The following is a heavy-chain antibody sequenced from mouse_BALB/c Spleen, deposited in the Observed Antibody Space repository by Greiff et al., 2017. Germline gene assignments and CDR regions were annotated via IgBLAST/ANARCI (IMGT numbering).Heavy chain of an antibody. Sequence: EVKLVESGPELVKPGASVKISCTASGYSFTGYFMNWVKQSHGKSLEWIGRINPYNGDTFYNQKFKGKATLTVDKSSSTAHMELLSLTSEDSAVYYCGRDGYSAWLAYWGQGTLVTVSA. J-gene: IGHJ3*01. CDR2: INPYNGDT. D-gene: IGHD2-3*01. CDR1: GYSFTGYF. CDR3: GRDGYSAWLAY. V-gene: IGHV1-37*01.